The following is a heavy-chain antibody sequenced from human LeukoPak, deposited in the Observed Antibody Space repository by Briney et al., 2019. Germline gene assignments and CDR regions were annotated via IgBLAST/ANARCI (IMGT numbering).Heavy chain of an antibody. J-gene: IGHJ3*02. CDR2: VSGSGGST. V-gene: IGHV3-23*01. D-gene: IGHD1-26*01. CDR3: AKDQSVGGTPGDPFDI. Sequence: QPGGSLRLSCAAAGFTFSNFAMSWVRQAPGKGLEWVSGVSGSGGSTYYADSVKGRFTISRDNSKNTLYLQMNSLRAEDTAVYYCAKDQSVGGTPGDPFDIWGQGTMVTVSS. CDR1: GFTFSNFA.